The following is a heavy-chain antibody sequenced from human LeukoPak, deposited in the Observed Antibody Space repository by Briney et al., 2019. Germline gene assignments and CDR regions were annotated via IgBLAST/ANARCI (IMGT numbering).Heavy chain of an antibody. CDR3: ARAYYYDSSGYYLPNRYYFDY. V-gene: IGHV4-34*01. CDR2: INHSGST. Sequence: SETLSLTCAVYGGSFSGYYWSWIRQPPGKGLEWIGEINHSGSTNYNPSLKSRVTISVDTSKNQFSLKLSSVTAADTAVYYCARAYYYDSSGYYLPNRYYFDYWGQGTLVTVSS. D-gene: IGHD3-22*01. CDR1: GGSFSGYY. J-gene: IGHJ4*02.